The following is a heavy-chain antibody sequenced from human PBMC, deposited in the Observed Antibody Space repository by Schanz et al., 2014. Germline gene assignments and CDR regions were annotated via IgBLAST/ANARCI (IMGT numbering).Heavy chain of an antibody. CDR3: AKGMGYCSGGTCYDYYYYGLDV. D-gene: IGHD2-15*01. CDR2: ISSGSSYA. Sequence: QVQLVESGGGLVKPGGSLRLSCAASGFTFRDYYMSWIRQAPGKGLEWVSDISSGSSYANYADSVKGRFTISRDNAKNSLYLQMNSLSADDTAVLYCAKGMGYCSGGTCYDYYYYGLDVWGQGTTVTVSS. J-gene: IGHJ6*02. CDR1: GFTFRDYY. V-gene: IGHV3-11*05.